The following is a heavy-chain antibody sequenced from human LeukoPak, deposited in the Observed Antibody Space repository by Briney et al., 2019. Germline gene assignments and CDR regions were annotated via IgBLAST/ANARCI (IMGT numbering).Heavy chain of an antibody. J-gene: IGHJ6*03. Sequence: GESLKISCKGSGYSFTSYWIGWVRQMPGKGLEWMGIIYPGDSDTRYSPSFQGQVTISADKSISTAYLQWSSLKASDTAMYYCARLWGGYSLHYYYYYMDVWGKGTTVTVSS. V-gene: IGHV5-51*01. CDR2: IYPGDSDT. D-gene: IGHD5-18*01. CDR1: GYSFTSYW. CDR3: ARLWGGYSLHYYYYYMDV.